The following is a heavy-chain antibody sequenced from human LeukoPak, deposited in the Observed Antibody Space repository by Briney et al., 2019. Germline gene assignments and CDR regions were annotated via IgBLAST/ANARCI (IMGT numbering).Heavy chain of an antibody. D-gene: IGHD3-22*01. CDR2: ISSSGSYI. Sequence: GGSLRLSCAASGFTFSDYYMSWIRQAPGKGLEWVSYISSSGSYIHYADSVKGRFTISRDNAKNSLYLQMNSLSAEDPAVYYCARENPLPVVVIINPGDAFDFWGQGTMVTVSS. J-gene: IGHJ3*01. CDR3: ARENPLPVVVIINPGDAFDF. V-gene: IGHV3-11*06. CDR1: GFTFSDYY.